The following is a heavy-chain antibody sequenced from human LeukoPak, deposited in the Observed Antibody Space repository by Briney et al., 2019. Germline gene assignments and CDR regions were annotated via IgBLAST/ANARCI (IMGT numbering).Heavy chain of an antibody. Sequence: PSETLSLTCSVSGGSISGYHWSWIRQPPGKGLEWIGYIFYSGSSGSTNYNPSLKSRVTISVDTSRNQFSLNLSSVTAADTAVYYCARWHNGGDYWGQGTLVPVSS. CDR1: GGSISGYH. V-gene: IGHV4-59*01. D-gene: IGHD2-8*01. CDR3: ARWHNGGDY. J-gene: IGHJ4*02. CDR2: IFYSGSSGST.